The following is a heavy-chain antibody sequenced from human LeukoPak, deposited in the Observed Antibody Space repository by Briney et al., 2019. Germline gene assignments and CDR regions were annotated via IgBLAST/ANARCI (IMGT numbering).Heavy chain of an antibody. Sequence: ASVKVSCKASGYTFTSYYMHWVRQAPGQGLEWMGIINPSGGSTSYAQKFQGRVTMTRDTSTSTVYMELSSLRSEDTAVYYCARDERASGSYSDAFDIWGQGTMVTVSS. CDR3: ARDERASGSYSDAFDI. CDR2: INPSGGST. CDR1: GYTFTSYY. J-gene: IGHJ3*02. V-gene: IGHV1-46*01. D-gene: IGHD1-26*01.